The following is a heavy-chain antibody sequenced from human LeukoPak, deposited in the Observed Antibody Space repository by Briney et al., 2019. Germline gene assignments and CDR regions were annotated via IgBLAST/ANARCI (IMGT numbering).Heavy chain of an antibody. D-gene: IGHD3-10*01. CDR3: ARVSGSGSYYFDY. Sequence: PGGSLRLSCAASGFTFSSYGMSWVREAPGKGLEWVSAISGSGGSTYYADSVKGRFTISRDNSKNTLYLQMNSLRAEDTAVYYCARVSGSGSYYFDYWGQGTLVTVSS. V-gene: IGHV3-23*01. CDR2: ISGSGGST. CDR1: GFTFSSYG. J-gene: IGHJ4*02.